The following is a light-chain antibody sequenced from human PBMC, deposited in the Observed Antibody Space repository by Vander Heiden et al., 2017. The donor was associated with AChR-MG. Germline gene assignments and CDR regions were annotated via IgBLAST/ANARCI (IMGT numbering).Light chain of an antibody. CDR3: SSYTSSSTLWV. V-gene: IGLV2-14*01. J-gene: IGLJ3*02. CDR2: EVS. CDR1: SSDVGGYNY. Sequence: QSALTQPASVSGSPGQSITISCTGTSSDVGGYNYVSWYQQHPGKAPKLMIDEVSNRPSGVSNRFSGSKSGNTASLTISGLQAEDEAEYYCSSYTSSSTLWVFGGGTKLTVL.